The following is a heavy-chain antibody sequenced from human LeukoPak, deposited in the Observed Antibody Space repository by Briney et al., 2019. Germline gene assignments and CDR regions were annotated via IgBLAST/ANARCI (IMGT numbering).Heavy chain of an antibody. D-gene: IGHD2-2*01. J-gene: IGHJ4*02. CDR1: GGSISNSSYY. Sequence: KPSETLSLTCTVSGGSISNSSYYWGWIRQPPGKGLEWIGSIYYSGSTYYNPSLKSRVTISVDTSKNQFSLKLSSVTAADTAVYYCARQLGYCSSTSCYADKVDYWGQGTLVTVSS. CDR2: IYYSGST. CDR3: ARQLGYCSSTSCYADKVDY. V-gene: IGHV4-39*01.